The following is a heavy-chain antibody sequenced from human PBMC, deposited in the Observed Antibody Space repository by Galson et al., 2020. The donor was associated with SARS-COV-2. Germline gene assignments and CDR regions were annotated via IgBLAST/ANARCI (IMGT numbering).Heavy chain of an antibody. J-gene: IGHJ4*02. Sequence: SQTLSLTCAISGDSVSSDIAAWNWIRQSPSRGLEWLGRTFYRSKWYNDYAVSVKSRITINPDTSKNQFSLQLNSVTPEDTAVYFCSREVYQLLREWGQGTLVTVSS. D-gene: IGHD2-2*01. CDR2: TFYRSKWYN. CDR3: SREVYQLLRE. CDR1: GDSVSSDIAA. V-gene: IGHV6-1*01.